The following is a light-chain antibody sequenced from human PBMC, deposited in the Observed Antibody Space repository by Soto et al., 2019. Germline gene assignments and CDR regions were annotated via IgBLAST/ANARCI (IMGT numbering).Light chain of an antibody. CDR3: QQYVNFVWT. V-gene: IGKV3D-15*01. Sequence: EIVMTQSPATLSVSPGEGATLSCRASQSVSSKLAWYQQKPGQAPRLLIYDASRRATGIPDRFSGSGSGTDFTLTISRLEPEDVAVYYCQQYVNFVWTFGQGTKVDIK. CDR1: QSVSSK. CDR2: DAS. J-gene: IGKJ1*01.